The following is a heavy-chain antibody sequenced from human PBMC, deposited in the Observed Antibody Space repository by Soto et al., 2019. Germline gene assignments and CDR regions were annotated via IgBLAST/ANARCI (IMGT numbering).Heavy chain of an antibody. V-gene: IGHV3-48*02. J-gene: IGHJ5*02. Sequence: PGGSLRLSCAASGFTFISYSMNWVRQAPGKGLEWVSYISSSSSTIYYADSVKGRFTISRDNAKNSLYLQMNSLRDEDTAVYYCARDSPYSSSWYDLNWFDPWGQGTLVTVSS. CDR1: GFTFISYS. D-gene: IGHD6-13*01. CDR2: ISSSSSTI. CDR3: ARDSPYSSSWYDLNWFDP.